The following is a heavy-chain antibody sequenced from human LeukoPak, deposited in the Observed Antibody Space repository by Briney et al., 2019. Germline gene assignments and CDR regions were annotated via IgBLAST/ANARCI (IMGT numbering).Heavy chain of an antibody. Sequence: GRSLRLSCAASGFTFSNFGMHWVRQAPGKGLEWVAVISYDGKNEYYTDSVKGRLTISRDNAKNTVYLQMNSLKPEDTAVYYCAKQMAVDYFDYWGQGTLVTVSS. J-gene: IGHJ4*02. CDR3: AKQMAVDYFDY. CDR1: GFTFSNFG. CDR2: ISYDGKNE. V-gene: IGHV3-30*18. D-gene: IGHD5-24*01.